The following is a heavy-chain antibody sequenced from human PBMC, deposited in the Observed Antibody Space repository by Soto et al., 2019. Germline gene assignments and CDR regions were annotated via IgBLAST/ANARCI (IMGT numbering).Heavy chain of an antibody. CDR2: IYYSGST. Sequence: SETLSLTCTVSGGSISSYYWSWIRQPPGKGLERIGYIYYSGSTNYSPSLKSRVTISVDTSKNQFSLKLSSVTAADTAVYYCARDLGIAAAPGNWFDPWGQGTLVTVSS. CDR3: ARDLGIAAAPGNWFDP. J-gene: IGHJ5*02. D-gene: IGHD6-13*01. V-gene: IGHV4-59*01. CDR1: GGSISSYY.